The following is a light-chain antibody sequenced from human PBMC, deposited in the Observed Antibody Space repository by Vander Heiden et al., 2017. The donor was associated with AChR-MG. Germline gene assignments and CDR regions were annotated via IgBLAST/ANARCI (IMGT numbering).Light chain of an antibody. CDR2: TTS. CDR1: QSISRY. Sequence: DIQMTQSPSSLSASVGDRVSITCRASQSISRYLNWYQQKPEKAPKLLINTTSSLQSGVPSRYSGSGSATDFTLTINSLQPEDFATYYCQQTYNTPQTFGQGTKLEIK. V-gene: IGKV1-39*01. CDR3: QQTYNTPQT. J-gene: IGKJ2*01.